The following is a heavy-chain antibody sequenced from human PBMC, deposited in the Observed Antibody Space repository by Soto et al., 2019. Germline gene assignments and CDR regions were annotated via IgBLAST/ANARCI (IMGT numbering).Heavy chain of an antibody. J-gene: IGHJ4*02. CDR3: AKDRLAGGFDY. CDR1: GFTFATYA. V-gene: IGHV3-23*04. D-gene: IGHD3-16*01. CDR2: VSATAVTP. Sequence: DVQLVDSGGGLVQPGGSLRLSCAASGFTFATYARSWARQAPGRGLEWASLVSATAVTPDYTDSVKGRFTISRDNSRNTVYLQMNSLRADDTAVYYCAKDRLAGGFDYWGQGTLVTVSS.